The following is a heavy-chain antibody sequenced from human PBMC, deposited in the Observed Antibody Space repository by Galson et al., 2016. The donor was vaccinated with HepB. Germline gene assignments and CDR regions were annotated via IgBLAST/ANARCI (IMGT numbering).Heavy chain of an antibody. V-gene: IGHV3-33*01. Sequence: SLRLSCAASGFTFSSYGMDWVRQAPGKGLGWVALIWFDGSNEYYVDSVKGRFTISRDNSKNTLYLEMNSLRVEDTAVYYCAREPPPDFDWSTVSHYYYGMDVWGQGTTVTVSS. CDR2: IWFDGSNE. CDR1: GFTFSSYG. J-gene: IGHJ6*02. D-gene: IGHD3-9*01. CDR3: AREPPPDFDWSTVSHYYYGMDV.